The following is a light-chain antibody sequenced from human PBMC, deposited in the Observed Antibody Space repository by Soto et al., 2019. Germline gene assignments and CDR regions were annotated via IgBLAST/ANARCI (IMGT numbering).Light chain of an antibody. V-gene: IGKV1-39*01. Sequence: QSTHSASSVSQSVEYRAVFICRASQGISSHLNWYQQKPGKAPKLLIFAASTLQSGVPSRFSGRGSGPDFTLTISSLQPEDFATYYCQQSYSNPRTFGQGTKVDIK. CDR1: QGISSH. CDR3: QQSYSNPRT. J-gene: IGKJ1*01. CDR2: AAS.